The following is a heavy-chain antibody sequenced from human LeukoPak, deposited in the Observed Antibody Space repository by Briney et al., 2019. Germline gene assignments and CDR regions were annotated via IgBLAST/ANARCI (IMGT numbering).Heavy chain of an antibody. CDR2: INPSGGST. J-gene: IGHJ4*02. V-gene: IGHV1-46*01. CDR1: GYTFTSYY. CDR3: AREWFGESTRAIFDY. D-gene: IGHD3-10*01. Sequence: GGSLRLSCAASGYTFTSYYMHWVRQAPGQGLEWMGIINPSGGSTSYAQKFQGRVTMTTDTSTSTAYIELRSLTSDDTAVYYCAREWFGESTRAIFDYWGQGTLVTVSS.